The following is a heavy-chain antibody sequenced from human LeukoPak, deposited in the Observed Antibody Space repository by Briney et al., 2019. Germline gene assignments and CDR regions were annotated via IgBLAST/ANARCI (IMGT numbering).Heavy chain of an antibody. V-gene: IGHV3-48*03. Sequence: PGGSLRLSCAASGFTFSSYEMNWVRQAPGKGLEWVSYISNSGRTTYYADSVKGRFTISRDNAKNSLYLQMSSLRAEDTAVYYCARVIWFDPWGQGTLVTVSS. CDR3: ARVIWFDP. J-gene: IGHJ5*02. CDR2: ISNSGRTT. CDR1: GFTFSSYE.